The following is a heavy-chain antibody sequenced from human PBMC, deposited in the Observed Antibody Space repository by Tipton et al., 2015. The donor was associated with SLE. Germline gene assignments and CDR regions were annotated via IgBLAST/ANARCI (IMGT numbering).Heavy chain of an antibody. V-gene: IGHV4-38-2*02. Sequence: TLSLTCTVSGYSISSGYYWGWIRQPPGKGLEWIGSIYHSGSTYYNPSLKSRVTISIDTSKNHFSLKLYSATAADTAVYYCAREDSSSWFYTRFDPWGQGTLVTVSS. D-gene: IGHD2-2*02. CDR1: GYSISSGYY. CDR3: AREDSSSWFYTRFDP. J-gene: IGHJ5*02. CDR2: IYHSGST.